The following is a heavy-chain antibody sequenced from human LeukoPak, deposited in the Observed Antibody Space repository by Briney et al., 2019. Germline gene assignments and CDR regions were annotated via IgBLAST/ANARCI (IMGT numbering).Heavy chain of an antibody. D-gene: IGHD3-10*01. CDR3: ARVDYYYGSGSYFDY. CDR2: IYHSGST. J-gene: IGHJ4*02. CDR1: GGSISSGGYY. V-gene: IGHV4-30-2*01. Sequence: PSETLSPTCTVSGGSISSGGYYWSWIRQPPGKGLEGIGYIYHSGSTYYNPSLKSRVTISVDRSKNQFSLKLSSVTAADTAVYYCARVDYYYGSGSYFDYWGQGTLVTVSS.